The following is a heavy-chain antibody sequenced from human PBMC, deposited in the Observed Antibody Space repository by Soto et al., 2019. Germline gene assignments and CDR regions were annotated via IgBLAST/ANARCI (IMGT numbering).Heavy chain of an antibody. V-gene: IGHV1-69*13. CDR3: ARDIGTMVRGDWFDP. Sequence: WASVKVSCKASGGTFSSYAISWVRQAPGQGLEWMGGIIPIFGTANYAQKFQGRVTITADESTSTAYMELSSLRSEDTAVYYCARDIGTMVRGDWFDPWGQGTLVTVSS. D-gene: IGHD3-10*01. CDR1: GGTFSSYA. J-gene: IGHJ5*02. CDR2: IIPIFGTA.